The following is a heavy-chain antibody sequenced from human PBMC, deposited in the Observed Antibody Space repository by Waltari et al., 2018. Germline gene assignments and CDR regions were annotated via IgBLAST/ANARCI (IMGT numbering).Heavy chain of an antibody. Sequence: QLQLQESGPGLVKPSETLSLTCTVSGGSISSSSYYWGWIRQPPGKGLEWVSYISSSGSTIYYADSVKGRFTISRDNSKNSLYLQMNSLRAEDTAVYYCARDPSDYYDSSGYYGYWGQGTLVTVSS. CDR3: ARDPSDYYDSSGYYGY. J-gene: IGHJ4*02. CDR1: GGSISSSSYY. V-gene: IGHV3-11*01. CDR2: ISSSGSTI. D-gene: IGHD3-22*01.